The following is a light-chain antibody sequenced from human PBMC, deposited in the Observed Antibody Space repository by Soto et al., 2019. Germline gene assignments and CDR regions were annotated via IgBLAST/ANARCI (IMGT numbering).Light chain of an antibody. CDR2: NVN. Sequence: QSALTQVASVSGSPGQXXTISCTGTSSDVGGYDYVSWYQQHPGKAPKLMIYNVNYRPSGVSNRFSGSKSGTTASLTISGLPAEDEANYYCSSYTNPNTVVFGGGTKLTVL. CDR1: SSDVGGYDY. CDR3: SSYTNPNTVV. J-gene: IGLJ2*01. V-gene: IGLV2-14*03.